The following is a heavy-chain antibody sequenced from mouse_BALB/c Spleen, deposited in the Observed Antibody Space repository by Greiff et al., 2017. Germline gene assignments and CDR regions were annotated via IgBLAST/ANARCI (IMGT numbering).Heavy chain of an antibody. CDR2: ISYSGST. CDR3: ASDYYGTPFDY. Sequence: DVKLVESGPGLVKPSQSLSLTCTVTGYSITSDYAWNWIRQFPGNKLEWMGYISYSGSTSYNPSLKSRISITRDTSKNQFFLQLNSVTTEDTATYYCASDYYGTPFDYWGQGTTLTVSS. V-gene: IGHV3-2*02. D-gene: IGHD1-1*01. J-gene: IGHJ2*01. CDR1: GYSITSDYA.